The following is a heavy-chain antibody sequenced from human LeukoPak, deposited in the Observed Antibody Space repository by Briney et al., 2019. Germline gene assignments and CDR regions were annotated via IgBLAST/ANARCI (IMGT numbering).Heavy chain of an antibody. Sequence: SGGSLRLSCAASGFTFSNAWMSWVRQAPGKGLERVGRIKSKTDGGTTDYAAPVKGRFTISRDDSKNMLYLQMNSLKTEDTAVYYCTTEDIVATSYYYYGMDVWGQGTTVTVSS. CDR1: GFTFSNAW. V-gene: IGHV3-15*01. D-gene: IGHD5-12*01. CDR2: IKSKTDGGTT. J-gene: IGHJ6*02. CDR3: TTEDIVATSYYYYGMDV.